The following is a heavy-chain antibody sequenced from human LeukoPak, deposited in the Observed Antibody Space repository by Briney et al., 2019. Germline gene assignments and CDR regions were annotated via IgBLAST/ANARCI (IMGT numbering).Heavy chain of an antibody. CDR2: INSDGSRT. V-gene: IGHV3-74*01. CDR3: AGEVGDYYDSSGSFGY. CDR1: GFTFTNHR. Sequence: GESLKISCAASGFTFTNHRMHWVRQAPGKGLVWVSRINSDGSRTIYADSVKGRFTISRDSAKNTLYLQMNSLRAEDTAVYYCAGEVGDYYDSSGSFGYWGQGTLVTVSS. D-gene: IGHD3-22*01. J-gene: IGHJ4*02.